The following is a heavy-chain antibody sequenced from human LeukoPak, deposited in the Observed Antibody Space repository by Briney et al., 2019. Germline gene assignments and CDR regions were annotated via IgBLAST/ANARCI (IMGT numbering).Heavy chain of an antibody. Sequence: PSETLSLTCSVSGASITSGAYYWSWLRQHPEKGLEWIGYIADIATKFYNPSFKSRVSISMDPSKNLFSLGLTSLTAADTAVYYCARARMGPVPFDSWGQGILVTVSS. D-gene: IGHD1-14*01. CDR3: ARARMGPVPFDS. V-gene: IGHV4-31*03. CDR1: GASITSGAYY. CDR2: IADIATK. J-gene: IGHJ4*02.